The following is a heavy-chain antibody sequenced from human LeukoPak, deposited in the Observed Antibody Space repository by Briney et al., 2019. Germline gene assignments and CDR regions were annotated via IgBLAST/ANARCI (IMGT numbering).Heavy chain of an antibody. J-gene: IGHJ4*02. CDR3: AKDHMVRGVIMTHFDY. D-gene: IGHD3-10*01. V-gene: IGHV3-23*01. CDR2: ISGSGGST. Sequence: QPGGSLRLSCAASGFTFSSYAMSWVRQAPGKGLEWVSVISGSGGSTYYADSVKGRFTISRDNSTNTLYLQMNSLRAEDTAVYYCAKDHMVRGVIMTHFDYWGQGTLVTVSS. CDR1: GFTFSSYA.